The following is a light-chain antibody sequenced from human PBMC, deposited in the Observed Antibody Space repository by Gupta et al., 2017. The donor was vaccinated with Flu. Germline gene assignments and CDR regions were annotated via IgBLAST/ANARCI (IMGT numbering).Light chain of an antibody. CDR2: LGS. J-gene: IGKJ2*01. CDR3: MPASHTPPKYN. CDR1: QSLLHSNGYNY. Sequence: ESVMTQSLLFLPVTPGEPASIPCRSSQSLLHSNGYNYLDWYLQKPGQSPQLLIYLGSNRASGVHDRFSGSPSGPDFTLKISRVDAEDVGLYSCMPASHTPPKYNFGQGTKLEIK. V-gene: IGKV2-28*01.